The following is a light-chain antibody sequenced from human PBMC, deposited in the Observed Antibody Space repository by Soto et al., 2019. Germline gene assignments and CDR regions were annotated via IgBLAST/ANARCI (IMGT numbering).Light chain of an antibody. CDR1: QGISSC. V-gene: IGKV1-17*03. Sequence: DMQMSRAPSSVSAYVGDRATITCRASQGISSCLAWYQQKPGKAPKRLIYAASSLQSGVPSRFSGSGSGTEFTLTICSLQPEDFATYYCLLHDSYPITSGHGTRLEIK. J-gene: IGKJ5*01. CDR3: LLHDSYPIT. CDR2: AAS.